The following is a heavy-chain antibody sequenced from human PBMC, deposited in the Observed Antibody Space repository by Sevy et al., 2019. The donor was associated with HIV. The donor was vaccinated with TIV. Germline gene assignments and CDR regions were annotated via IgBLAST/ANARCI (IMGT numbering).Heavy chain of an antibody. CDR3: ARDCSSTTCLWGLDV. Sequence: GGSLRLSCPASGFTFSNYWMSWVRQAPGKGLEWVAHIKRDGSEKYSVNSVKGRFSISRDNPKNSLYLQMNSLRAEDTAVYYCARDCSSTTCLWGLDVWGQGTTVIVS. J-gene: IGHJ6*02. D-gene: IGHD2-2*01. CDR1: GFTFSNYW. V-gene: IGHV3-7*03. CDR2: IKRDGSEK.